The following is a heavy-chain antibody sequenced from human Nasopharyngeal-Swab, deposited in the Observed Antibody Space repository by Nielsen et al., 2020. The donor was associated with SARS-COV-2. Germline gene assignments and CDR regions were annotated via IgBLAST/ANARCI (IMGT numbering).Heavy chain of an antibody. Sequence: GESLKTSCAASGFTFSSYAMHWVRQAPGKGLEWVAVISYDGSNKYYADSVKGRFTISRDNSKNTLYLQMNSLRAEDTAVYYCARDMWYGDGGMDVWGQGTTVTVSS. D-gene: IGHD4-17*01. J-gene: IGHJ6*02. CDR2: ISYDGSNK. CDR1: GFTFSSYA. CDR3: ARDMWYGDGGMDV. V-gene: IGHV3-30-3*01.